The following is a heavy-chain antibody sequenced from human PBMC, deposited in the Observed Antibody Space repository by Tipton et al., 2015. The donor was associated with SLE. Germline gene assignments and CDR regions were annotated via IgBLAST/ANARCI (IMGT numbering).Heavy chain of an antibody. J-gene: IGHJ4*02. Sequence: TLSLTCTVSGGSISSCYWSWIRQPAGKGLEWIGHIYSTGSTNYNPSLAGRVTMSVDTSKSQFYLTLSAVTAADTAVYFCARGPHFPVRKFIVHHFDYWGQGILVTVSS. V-gene: IGHV4-4*07. CDR2: IYSTGST. D-gene: IGHD3-16*02. CDR1: GGSISSCY. CDR3: ARGPHFPVRKFIVHHFDY.